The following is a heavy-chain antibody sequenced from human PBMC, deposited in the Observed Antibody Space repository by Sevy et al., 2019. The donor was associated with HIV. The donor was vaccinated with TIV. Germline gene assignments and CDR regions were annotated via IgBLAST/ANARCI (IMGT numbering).Heavy chain of an antibody. CDR3: ARDSTIRSGIAVADAFDI. D-gene: IGHD6-19*01. J-gene: IGHJ3*02. CDR2: ISYDGSNK. CDR1: GFTFSSYA. Sequence: GESLKISCAASGFTFSSYAMHWVRQAPGKGLEWVAVISYDGSNKYDADSVKGRFTISRDNSKNTLYLQMNSLRAEDTAVYYCARDSTIRSGIAVADAFDIWGQGTMVTVSS. V-gene: IGHV3-30-3*01.